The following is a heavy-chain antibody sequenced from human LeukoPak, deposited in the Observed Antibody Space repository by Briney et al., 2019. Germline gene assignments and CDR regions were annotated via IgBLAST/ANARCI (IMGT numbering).Heavy chain of an antibody. CDR2: IYYSGST. J-gene: IGHJ4*02. CDR1: GGSISSYY. Sequence: SETLSLTCTVSGGSISSYYWSWIRQPPGKGLEWIGYIYYSGSTNYNPSLKSRVTISVDTSKNQFSLKLSSATAADTAVYYCAREDSSGYFPFDCWGQGTLVTVSS. V-gene: IGHV4-59*01. CDR3: AREDSSGYFPFDC. D-gene: IGHD3-22*01.